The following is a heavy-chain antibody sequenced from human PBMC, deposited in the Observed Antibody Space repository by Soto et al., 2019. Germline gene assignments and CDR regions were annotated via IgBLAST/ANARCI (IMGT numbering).Heavy chain of an antibody. D-gene: IGHD3-10*01. CDR3: ARDRTYYYGSGTRDLDY. V-gene: IGHV4-4*02. CDR1: GGSISSSNW. CDR2: IYHSGST. Sequence: PSETLSLTCAVSGGSISSSNWWSWVRQPPGKGLEWIGEIYHSGSTNYNPSLKSRVTISVDKSKNQFSLKLSSVTAADTAVYYCARDRTYYYGSGTRDLDYWGQGTLVNVSS. J-gene: IGHJ4*02.